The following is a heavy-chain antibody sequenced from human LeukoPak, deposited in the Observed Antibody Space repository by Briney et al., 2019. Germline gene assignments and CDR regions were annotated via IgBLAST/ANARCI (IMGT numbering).Heavy chain of an antibody. CDR1: GYTFNSFA. D-gene: IGHD5-18*01. CDR3: ARRGYSYGYYWLDP. V-gene: IGHV7-4-1*02. CDR2: INTNTGNP. J-gene: IGHJ5*02. Sequence: GASVKVSCKASGYTFNSFAMNWVRQAPGQGLEWLGWINTNTGNPTYAQGFTGRFVFSLDTSVSTAYLQISSLKAEDTAVYYCARRGYSYGYYWLDPWGQGTLVTVSS.